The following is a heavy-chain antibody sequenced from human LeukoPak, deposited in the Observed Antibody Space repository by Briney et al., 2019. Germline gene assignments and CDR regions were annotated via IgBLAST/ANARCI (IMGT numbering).Heavy chain of an antibody. Sequence: KSSQTLSLTCTVSGGSISSGSYYWSWIRQPAGKGLEWIGRIYTSGSTNYNPSLKSRVTISVDTSKNQFSLKLNSVTAADTAVYYCARVGGYSGYEPTNWGQGTLVTVSS. J-gene: IGHJ4*02. CDR3: ARVGGYSGYEPTN. CDR2: IYTSGST. CDR1: GGSISSGSYY. D-gene: IGHD5-12*01. V-gene: IGHV4-61*02.